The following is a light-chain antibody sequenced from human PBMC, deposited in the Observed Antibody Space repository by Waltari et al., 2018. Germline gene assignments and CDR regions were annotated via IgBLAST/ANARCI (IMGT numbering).Light chain of an antibody. V-gene: IGKV3D-20*01. J-gene: IGKJ1*01. CDR2: DTS. CDR3: QQYGGSPT. Sequence: EIVLTQSPATLSLSPGERATLSCGASESIASNYFAWYQHRPGLPPRLLIHDTSMRATGIPDRFSGAGSGTDFTLTISRLEPEDFAVYYCQQYGGSPTFGQGTKVEIK. CDR1: ESIASNY.